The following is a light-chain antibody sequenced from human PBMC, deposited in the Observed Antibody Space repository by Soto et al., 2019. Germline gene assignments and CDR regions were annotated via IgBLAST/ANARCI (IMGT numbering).Light chain of an antibody. V-gene: IGLV2-14*01. CDR1: SSDVGNYNY. CDR2: EVT. J-gene: IGLJ1*01. Sequence: QSVLTQPASVSGSPGQSITISCTGASSDVGNYNYVSWFQQHPGRAPKLLIYEVTTRPSGVSNRFSGSKSGDTASLTISGLQAEDEADYLCSSYTITSTLFVFGTGTKVTVL. CDR3: SSYTITSTLFV.